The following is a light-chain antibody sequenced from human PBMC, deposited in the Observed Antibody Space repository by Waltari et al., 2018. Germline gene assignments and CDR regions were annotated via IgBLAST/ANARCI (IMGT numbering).Light chain of an antibody. CDR1: RSDVGGYNY. CDR3: SSYAGNNWV. CDR2: EVS. J-gene: IGLJ3*02. V-gene: IGLV2-8*01. Sequence: QSALTQPPSASGSSGQSVTISCTGTRSDVGGYNYVSWYQQHPGKAPKLMICEVSKRPSGVSDRFSGSKSGNTASLTVSGLQAEDEADYYCSSYAGNNWVFGGGTKLTVL.